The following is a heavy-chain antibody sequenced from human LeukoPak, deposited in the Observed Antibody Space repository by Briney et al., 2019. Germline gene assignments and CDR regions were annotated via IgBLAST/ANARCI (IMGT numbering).Heavy chain of an antibody. V-gene: IGHV1-69*04. CDR1: GGTFSSYA. CDR2: IIPILGIA. Sequence: SVKVSCKASGGTFSSYAISWVRLAPGQGLEWMGRIIPILGIANYAQKFQGRVTITADKSTNTAYMELSNLRSEDTAVYFCARDRALVRELWSASAFDYWGQGTLVTVSS. D-gene: IGHD5-18*01. J-gene: IGHJ4*02. CDR3: ARDRALVRELWSASAFDY.